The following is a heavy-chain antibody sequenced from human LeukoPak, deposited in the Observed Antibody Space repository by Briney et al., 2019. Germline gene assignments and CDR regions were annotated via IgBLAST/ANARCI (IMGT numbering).Heavy chain of an antibody. V-gene: IGHV1-46*01. CDR3: ARDWGGNYYDSSGLDH. Sequence: ASVKVSCKASGYTFTSYYMRWVRQVPGQGLEWMGIINPNSGNTTSAQKFQGRVTMTRDTSTSTVYMELSSLRSEDTAVYYCARDWGGNYYDSSGLDHWGQGTQVIVSS. D-gene: IGHD3-22*01. CDR1: GYTFTSYY. J-gene: IGHJ4*02. CDR2: INPNSGNT.